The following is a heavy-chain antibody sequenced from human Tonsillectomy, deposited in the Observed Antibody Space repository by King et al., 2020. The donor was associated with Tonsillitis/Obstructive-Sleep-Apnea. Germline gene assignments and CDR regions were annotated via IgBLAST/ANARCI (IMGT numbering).Heavy chain of an antibody. CDR3: TRVAYYYDSSGYEGWFDP. CDR2: IRSKAYGGTT. J-gene: IGHJ5*02. V-gene: IGHV3-49*04. Sequence: VQLVESGGGLVQPGRSLRLSCTASGFTFGDYAMSWVRQAPGKGLEWVGFIRSKAYGGTTEYAASVKGRFTTSRDDSKSIAYLQMNSLKTEDTAVYYCTRVAYYYDSSGYEGWFDPWGQGTLVTVSS. D-gene: IGHD3-22*01. CDR1: GFTFGDYA.